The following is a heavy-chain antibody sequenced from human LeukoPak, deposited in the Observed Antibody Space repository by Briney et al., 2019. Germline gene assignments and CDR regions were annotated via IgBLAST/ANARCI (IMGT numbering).Heavy chain of an antibody. CDR2: INHSGST. J-gene: IGHJ4*02. Sequence: PSETLSLTCAVYGGSFGAYYWSWIRQPPGKGLEWIGEINHSGSTNYNPSLKSRVTISVDTSKNHFSLKLSSVTAADTAVYYCAGPGAGDLDYSGQGTLVTVSS. D-gene: IGHD3-10*01. CDR1: GGSFGAYY. CDR3: AGPGAGDLDY. V-gene: IGHV4-34*01.